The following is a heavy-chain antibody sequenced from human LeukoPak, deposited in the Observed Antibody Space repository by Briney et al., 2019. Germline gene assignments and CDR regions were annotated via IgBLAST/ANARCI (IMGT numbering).Heavy chain of an antibody. CDR1: GFTFSSYA. CDR3: ARDRGDYSLTMGDWFDP. CDR2: ISYDGSNK. V-gene: IGHV3-30*04. J-gene: IGHJ5*02. Sequence: GGSLRLSCAASGFTFSSYAMHWVRQAPGKGLEWVAVISYDGSNKYYADSVKGRFTISRDNSKNTLYLQMNSLRAEDTAVYYCARDRGDYSLTMGDWFDPWGQGTLVTVSS. D-gene: IGHD4-17*01.